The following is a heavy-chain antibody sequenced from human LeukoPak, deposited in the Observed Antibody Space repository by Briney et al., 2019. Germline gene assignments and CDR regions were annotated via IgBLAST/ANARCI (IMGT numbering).Heavy chain of an antibody. D-gene: IGHD3-10*01. CDR2: IYYSGST. V-gene: IGHV4-59*01. CDR1: GGSISSYY. CDR3: ARGMASMVRGVIILWFDP. J-gene: IGHJ5*02. Sequence: KPSETLSLTCTVSGGSISSYYWSWIRQPPGKGLEWIGYIYYSGSTKYNPSLKSRVTISLDTSKNQFSLQLTSVTAADTAVYYCARGMASMVRGVIILWFDPWGQGTLITVSS.